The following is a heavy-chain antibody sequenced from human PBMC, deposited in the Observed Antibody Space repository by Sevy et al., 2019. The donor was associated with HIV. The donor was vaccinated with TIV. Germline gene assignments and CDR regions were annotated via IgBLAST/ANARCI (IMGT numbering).Heavy chain of an antibody. D-gene: IGHD2-2*01. V-gene: IGHV3-23*01. CDR2: ISGSGGST. Sequence: GGSLRLSCAASGFTFSSYAMSWVRQAPGKGLEWVSAISGSGGSTYYADSVKGRFTISRDNSKNTLYLQMNSPRAQDNAVYYCARGFCSCTSCYSSYYGMDVWGQGTTVTVSS. CDR3: ARGFCSCTSCYSSYYGMDV. CDR1: GFTFSSYA. J-gene: IGHJ6*02.